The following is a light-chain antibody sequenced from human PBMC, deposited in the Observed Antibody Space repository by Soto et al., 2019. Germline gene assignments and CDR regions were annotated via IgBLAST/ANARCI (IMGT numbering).Light chain of an antibody. CDR2: EAT. Sequence: QSVLTQPASVSGSPGQAITISCTGTSSDVGSYNLVSWYQHHPGTAPKLIIYEATRRPSGVSNRFSGSKSGNTASLTVSGLQAEDEADYYCSSYAGSSNVFGTGTKVTVL. J-gene: IGLJ1*01. CDR1: SSDVGSYNL. V-gene: IGLV2-14*02. CDR3: SSYAGSSNV.